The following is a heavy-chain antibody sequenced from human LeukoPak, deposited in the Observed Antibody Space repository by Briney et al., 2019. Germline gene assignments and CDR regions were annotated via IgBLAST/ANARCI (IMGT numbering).Heavy chain of an antibody. CDR2: IFTTEVT. Sequence: SETLSLTCSVSGGSIGTFHWHLIRQPPGKRLYWIGYIFTTEVTNYSPSLKSRVTISVDTSKNQFSLRLSSVTAADTAVYYCARSDGIVGEEAWFDPWGQGTLVTVSS. J-gene: IGHJ5*02. D-gene: IGHD1-26*01. CDR3: ARSDGIVGEEAWFDP. V-gene: IGHV4-4*09. CDR1: GGSIGTFH.